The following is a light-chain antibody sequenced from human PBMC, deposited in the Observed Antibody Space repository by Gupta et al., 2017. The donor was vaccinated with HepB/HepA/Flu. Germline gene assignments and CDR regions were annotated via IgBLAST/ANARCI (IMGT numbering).Light chain of an antibody. Sequence: DLHITQSPSSVSASVGDRVTITCRASQGISTWLARYQQKGGKVPKLLLYAASSLQSGVPSRFSDSGSGTDFILTISSLQPEDFATYYCQHAHSFPRTFGQGTKVDIK. CDR2: AAS. J-gene: IGKJ1*01. V-gene: IGKV1-12*01. CDR3: QHAHSFPRT. CDR1: QGISTW.